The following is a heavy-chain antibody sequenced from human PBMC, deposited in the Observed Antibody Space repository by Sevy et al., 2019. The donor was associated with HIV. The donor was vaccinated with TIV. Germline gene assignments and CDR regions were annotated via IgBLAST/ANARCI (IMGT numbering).Heavy chain of an antibody. CDR2: ISYDGSDK. V-gene: IGHV3-30*18. D-gene: IGHD3-22*01. Sequence: GGSLRLSCAASGFTFSSYGMHWVRQAPGKGLEWVAVISYDGSDKFYADSVKGRFTISRDNSKNTVYLQMNGLGPEDAAVYYCAKDLLGDYYDSSGVLDYWGQGTLVTVSS. CDR3: AKDLLGDYYDSSGVLDY. J-gene: IGHJ4*02. CDR1: GFTFSSYG.